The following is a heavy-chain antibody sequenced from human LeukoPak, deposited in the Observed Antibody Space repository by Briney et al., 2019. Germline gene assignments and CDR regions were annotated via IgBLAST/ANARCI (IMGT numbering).Heavy chain of an antibody. CDR3: ARVPGEMGATLAYLDY. CDR1: GFTFSIYE. CDR2: ISSSTTYT. D-gene: IGHD1-26*01. Sequence: PGGSLRLSCAASGFTFSIYEMNWVRQAPGKGLEWVASISSSTTYTYYAGSVKGRFTISRDNAKNLVYLEMNSLRAEDTAVYSCARVPGEMGATLAYLDYWGQGTLVIVSS. J-gene: IGHJ4*02. V-gene: IGHV3-21*01.